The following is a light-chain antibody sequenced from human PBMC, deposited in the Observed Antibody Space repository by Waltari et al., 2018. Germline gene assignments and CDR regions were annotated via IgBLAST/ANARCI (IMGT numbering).Light chain of an antibody. CDR3: QQYTTPLT. J-gene: IGKJ4*01. V-gene: IGKV1-5*03. CDR1: QSSNHW. Sequence: EIQMNQSPSTLFSSVGDRITITGRASQSSNHWLSWYQQKQGKAPKLLIDKASTLESGVPARCSGSGSGTEFTLTISSLQPDDVATYYRQQYTTPLTFGGGTKVEIK. CDR2: KAS.